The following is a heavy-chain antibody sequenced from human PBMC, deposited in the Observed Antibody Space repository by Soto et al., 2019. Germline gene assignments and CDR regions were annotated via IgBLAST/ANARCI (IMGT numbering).Heavy chain of an antibody. CDR1: GYTFTTND. CDR2: MDPNSGVA. J-gene: IGHJ6*02. Sequence: ASVKVSCKAFGYTFTTNDINWVRQAPGQGLEWLGWMDPNSGVAGYAQKFQGRVIMTRDTSTSTAHMELSGLTSEDTAVYYCARAGTGTVWRGFYGMDVWGQGTTVTVSS. D-gene: IGHD1-7*01. V-gene: IGHV1-8*02. CDR3: ARAGTGTVWRGFYGMDV.